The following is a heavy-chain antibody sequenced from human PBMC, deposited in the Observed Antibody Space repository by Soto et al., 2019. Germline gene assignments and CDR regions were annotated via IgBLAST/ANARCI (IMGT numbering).Heavy chain of an antibody. CDR1: VGSFSPHY. CDR2: IYYAGST. D-gene: IGHD2-2*01. Sequence: SETLSLTCTVSVGSFSPHYWSWIRQPPGKGLEWLGYIYYAGSTSXXPSLRGRVXISLDTSKSQFXLRLSXVTSADTAVYYCARLGKYYQSFDPWGPGNLVTVSS. CDR3: ARLGKYYQSFDP. J-gene: IGHJ5*02. V-gene: IGHV4-59*08.